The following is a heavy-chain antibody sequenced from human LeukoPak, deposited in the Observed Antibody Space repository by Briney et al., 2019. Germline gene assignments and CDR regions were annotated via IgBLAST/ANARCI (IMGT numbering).Heavy chain of an antibody. D-gene: IGHD1-26*01. Sequence: GGSLRLSCAASGFTFSSYAMHWVRQAPGKGLEWVAVISYDGSNKYYADSVKGRFTISRDNSKNTLYLQMNGLRAEDTAVYYCARGFEWEPPPYWGQGTLVTVSS. J-gene: IGHJ4*02. CDR2: ISYDGSNK. CDR1: GFTFSSYA. V-gene: IGHV3-30-3*01. CDR3: ARGFEWEPPPY.